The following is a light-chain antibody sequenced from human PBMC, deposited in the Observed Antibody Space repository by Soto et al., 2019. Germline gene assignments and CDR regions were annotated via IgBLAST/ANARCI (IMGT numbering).Light chain of an antibody. Sequence: EIVLTQSPGTLSLSPGERATLSCRTSQSVSNNYLAWYQQKPGQAPRLLIYGASSRATGIPDRFSGSGSGTDFTLSISRLEPEDFAVYYCQQRSNWPPFTFGPGTKVEIK. J-gene: IGKJ3*01. CDR3: QQRSNWPPFT. CDR1: QSVSNNY. V-gene: IGKV3D-20*02. CDR2: GAS.